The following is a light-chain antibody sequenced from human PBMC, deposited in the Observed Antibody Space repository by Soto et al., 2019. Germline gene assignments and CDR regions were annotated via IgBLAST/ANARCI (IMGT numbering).Light chain of an antibody. CDR2: GNN. Sequence: SVLTQPPSVSGAPGQRVTISCTGSSSNIGTGYDVHWYQQLPGTAPKLLIYGNNNRPSGVPDRFSGSKSGTSASLAITGLQAEDEADYYCQSYDSSWDVVFGGGTKLTVL. CDR3: QSYDSSWDVV. CDR1: SSNIGTGYD. V-gene: IGLV1-40*01. J-gene: IGLJ2*01.